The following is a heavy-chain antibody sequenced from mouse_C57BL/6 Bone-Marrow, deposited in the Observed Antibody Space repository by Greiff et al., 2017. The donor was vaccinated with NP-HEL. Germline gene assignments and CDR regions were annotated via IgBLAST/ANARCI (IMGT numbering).Heavy chain of an antibody. CDR1: GFSFNTYA. CDR3: VRGTGPYAMDY. CDR2: IRSKSNNYAT. D-gene: IGHD3-3*01. Sequence: EVQRVESGGGLVQPKGSLKLSCAASGFSFNTYAMNWVRQAPGKGLEWVARIRSKSNNYATYYADSVKDRFTISRDDSESMLYLQMNNLKTEDTAMYYCVRGTGPYAMDYWGQGTSVTVSS. V-gene: IGHV10-1*01. J-gene: IGHJ4*01.